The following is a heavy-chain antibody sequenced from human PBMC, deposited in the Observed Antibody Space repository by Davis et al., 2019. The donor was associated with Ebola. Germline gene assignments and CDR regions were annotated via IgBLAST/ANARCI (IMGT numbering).Heavy chain of an antibody. D-gene: IGHD5-12*01. CDR3: ATITPIDY. Sequence: GESLKISCAASGFTFSNYGMTWVRQAPGKGLEWVSSISAGGTAPYYADSVKGRFTISRDNAKNSLYLQMNSLRAEDTALYYCATITPIDYWGQGTLVTVSS. V-gene: IGHV3-21*04. CDR2: ISAGGTAP. CDR1: GFTFSNYG. J-gene: IGHJ4*02.